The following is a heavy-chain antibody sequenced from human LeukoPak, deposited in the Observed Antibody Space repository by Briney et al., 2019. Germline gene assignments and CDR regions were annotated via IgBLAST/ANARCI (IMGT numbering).Heavy chain of an antibody. J-gene: IGHJ4*02. CDR2: INSDGSST. CDR1: GFTFSSYW. CDR3: ARDRDDSSGYYDY. V-gene: IGHV3-74*01. D-gene: IGHD3-22*01. Sequence: GGSLRLSCAASGFTFSSYWMHWVRQAPGKGLVWVSRINSDGSSTSYADSVKGRFTISRDNAKNTLYLQINSLRAEDTAVYYCARDRDDSSGYYDYWGQGTLVTVSS.